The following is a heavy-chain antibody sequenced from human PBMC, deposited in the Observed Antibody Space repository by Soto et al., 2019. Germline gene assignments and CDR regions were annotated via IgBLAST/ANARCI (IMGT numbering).Heavy chain of an antibody. J-gene: IGHJ3*02. V-gene: IGHV1-18*01. Sequence: ASVKVSCKASGYAFTSYGISWVRQAPGQGLEWMGCISAYNGNTNYAQKLQGRVTMTTDTSTSTAYMELRSLRSDDTAVYYCARWKWAWGSSAYAFDISGQGTMVTVSS. CDR1: GYAFTSYG. CDR3: ARWKWAWGSSAYAFDI. CDR2: ISAYNGNT. D-gene: IGHD6-25*01.